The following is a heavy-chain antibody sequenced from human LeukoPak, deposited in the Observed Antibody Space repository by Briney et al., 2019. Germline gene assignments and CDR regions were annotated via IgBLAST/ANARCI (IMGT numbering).Heavy chain of an antibody. Sequence: GGSLRLSCAASGLTFSSYAMSWVRQAPGKGLEWVSGISGSGGSTYYADSVKGRFTISRDNSKNTLYPQMNSLRAEDTAEYYCAARIQLWLRDYWGQGTLVTVSS. D-gene: IGHD5-18*01. V-gene: IGHV3-23*01. CDR3: AARIQLWLRDY. J-gene: IGHJ4*02. CDR2: ISGSGGST. CDR1: GLTFSSYA.